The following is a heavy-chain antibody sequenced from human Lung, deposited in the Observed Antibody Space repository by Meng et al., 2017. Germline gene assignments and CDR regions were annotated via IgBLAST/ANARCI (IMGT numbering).Heavy chain of an antibody. Sequence: QGQLGQSGAEVKKPGASVKVSCKASGYTFPDYWLHWVRRAPGQGLEWMGRINPKSGDTHYAQRFQGRVTMTGDTSISTAYMELSGLRSDDTAMYYCARDEDISAADKLFGDYWGQGTLVTVSS. J-gene: IGHJ4*02. CDR2: INPKSGDT. V-gene: IGHV1-2*06. D-gene: IGHD6-13*01. CDR1: GYTFPDYW. CDR3: ARDEDISAADKLFGDY.